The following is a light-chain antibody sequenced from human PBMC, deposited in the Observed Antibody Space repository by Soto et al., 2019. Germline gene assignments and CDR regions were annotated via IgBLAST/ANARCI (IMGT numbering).Light chain of an antibody. Sequence: QSVLPQPPSVSGAPGQRVTISFTGSSSNIGAGYDVHWYQQLPGTAPKLLIYGNSNRPSGVPDRFSGSKSGTSASLAITGLQAEDEADYYCQSYDSSLRGSVFGGGTKLTVL. J-gene: IGLJ2*01. V-gene: IGLV1-40*01. CDR3: QSYDSSLRGSV. CDR1: SSNIGAGYD. CDR2: GNS.